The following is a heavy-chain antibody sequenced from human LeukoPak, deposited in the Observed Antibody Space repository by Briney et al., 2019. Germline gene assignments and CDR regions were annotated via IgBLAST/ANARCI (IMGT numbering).Heavy chain of an antibody. V-gene: IGHV1-69*01. CDR2: IIPIFGTA. J-gene: IGHJ1*01. CDR1: GGTFSSYA. D-gene: IGHD6-19*01. Sequence: SVKVSCKASGGTFSSYAISWVRQAPGQGLEWMGGIIPIFGTANYAQKFQGRVTITADESTSTAYMGLSSLRSEDTVVYYCARGVSSGRQEYFQHWGQGTLVTVSS. CDR3: ARGVSSGRQEYFQH.